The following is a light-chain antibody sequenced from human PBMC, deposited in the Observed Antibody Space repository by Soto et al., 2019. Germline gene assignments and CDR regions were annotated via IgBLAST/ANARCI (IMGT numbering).Light chain of an antibody. CDR2: GSS. V-gene: IGKV3-20*01. J-gene: IGKJ1*01. Sequence: EIVLTQSPGTLSLSPGERATLSCRASQSVSSTYLAWYQQKPGQAPRLLIYGSSSRATGIPDRFSGSGSGTIFTLTISRLEPEDFAVYYCQHYGSSPRTFGRGTKVEIK. CDR1: QSVSSTY. CDR3: QHYGSSPRT.